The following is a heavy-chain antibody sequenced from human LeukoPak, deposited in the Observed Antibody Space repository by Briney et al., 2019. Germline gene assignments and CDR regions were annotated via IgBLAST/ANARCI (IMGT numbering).Heavy chain of an antibody. V-gene: IGHV1-2*02. CDR1: GYTFTGYY. CDR3: ARDPGALAVAGPPIDS. CDR2: INPNSGGT. Sequence: ASVKVSCKASGYTFTGYYMHWVRQAPGQGLEWMGWINPNSGGTNYAQKFQGRVTMTRDTSISTAYMELSRLRSEDTAVYYCARDPGALAVAGPPIDSWGQGTLVTVSS. J-gene: IGHJ4*02. D-gene: IGHD6-19*01.